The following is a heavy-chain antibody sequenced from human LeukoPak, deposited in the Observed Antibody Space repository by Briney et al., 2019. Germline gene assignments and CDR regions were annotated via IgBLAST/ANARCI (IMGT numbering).Heavy chain of an antibody. CDR3: ARILDSAWGELGY. Sequence: QPGGSLRLSCAASGFTFSSYAMHWVRQAPGKGLEWVAVIPYDGSNKYYADSVKGRFTISRDNAKNSLYLQMSSLRAEDSAVYYCARILDSAWGELGYWGQGTLVTVSS. D-gene: IGHD6-19*01. V-gene: IGHV3-30*04. CDR1: GFTFSSYA. J-gene: IGHJ4*02. CDR2: IPYDGSNK.